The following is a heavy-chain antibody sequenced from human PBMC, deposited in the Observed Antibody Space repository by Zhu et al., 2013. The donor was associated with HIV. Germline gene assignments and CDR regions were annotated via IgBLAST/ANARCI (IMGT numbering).Heavy chain of an antibody. CDR3: ARRVVVVPAAIVGRDYYYYGMDV. CDR1: GYTFTSYG. CDR2: ISAYNGNT. Sequence: QVQLVQSGAEVKKPGASVKVSCKASGYTFTSYGISWVRQAPGQGLEWMGWISAYNGNTNYAQKLRGRVTMTTDTSTSTAYMELRSLRSDDTAVYYCARRVVVVPAAIVGRDYYYYGMDVWGQGTTGHRLL. J-gene: IGHJ6*02. V-gene: IGHV1-18*01. D-gene: IGHD2-2*01.